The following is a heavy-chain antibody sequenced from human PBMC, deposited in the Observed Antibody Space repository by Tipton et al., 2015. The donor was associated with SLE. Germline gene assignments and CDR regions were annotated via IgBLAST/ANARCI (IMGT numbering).Heavy chain of an antibody. CDR3: ARAGPYYDSSGYYYLAFDI. J-gene: IGHJ3*02. CDR1: GGSISSSSYY. CDR2: IYYSGST. V-gene: IGHV4-39*07. Sequence: TLSLTCTVSGGSISSSSYYWGWIRQPPGKGLEWIGSIYYSGSTYYNPSLKSRVTISVDTSKNQFSLKLSSVTAADTAVYYCARAGPYYDSSGYYYLAFDIWGQGTMVTVSS. D-gene: IGHD3-22*01.